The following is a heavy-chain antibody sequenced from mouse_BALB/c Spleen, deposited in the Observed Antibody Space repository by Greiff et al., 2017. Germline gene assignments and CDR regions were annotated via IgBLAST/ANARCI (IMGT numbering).Heavy chain of an antibody. CDR2: IDPANGNT. Sequence: VQLQQSGAELVKPGASVKLSCTASGFNIKDTYMHWVKQRPEQGLEWIGRIDPANGNTKYDPKFQGKATITADTSSNTAYLQLSSLTSEDTAVYYCARDGYYVAWFAYWGQGTLVTVSA. CDR3: ARDGYYVAWFAY. V-gene: IGHV14-3*02. J-gene: IGHJ3*01. CDR1: GFNIKDTY. D-gene: IGHD2-3*01.